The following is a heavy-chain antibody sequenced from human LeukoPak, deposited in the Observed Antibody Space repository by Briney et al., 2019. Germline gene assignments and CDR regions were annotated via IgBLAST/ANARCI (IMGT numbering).Heavy chain of an antibody. CDR3: AREGRVSGYDFDS. Sequence: GGSLRLSCAASGSTFSSYWMHWVRQDPGKGLVWVSRINSDGSSITYADSVKGRFTISRDNAKNTLYLQMNSLGVEDTAVYYCAREGRVSGYDFDSWGQGTLVTVSS. V-gene: IGHV3-74*03. D-gene: IGHD5-12*01. CDR2: INSDGSSI. CDR1: GSTFSSYW. J-gene: IGHJ4*02.